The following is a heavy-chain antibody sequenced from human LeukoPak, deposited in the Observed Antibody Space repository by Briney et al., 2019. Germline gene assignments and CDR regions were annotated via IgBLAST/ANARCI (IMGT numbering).Heavy chain of an antibody. J-gene: IGHJ3*02. D-gene: IGHD4-17*01. CDR2: IRYDGSNK. CDR3: AKDLSTVTTQQI. Sequence: GGSLRLSCAASGFTFSSYGMHWVRQAPGKGLEWVAFIRYDGSNKYYADSVKGRFTISRDNSKNTLYLQMNSLRAEDTAVYYCAKDLSTVTTQQIWGQGTMVTVSS. V-gene: IGHV3-30*02. CDR1: GFTFSSYG.